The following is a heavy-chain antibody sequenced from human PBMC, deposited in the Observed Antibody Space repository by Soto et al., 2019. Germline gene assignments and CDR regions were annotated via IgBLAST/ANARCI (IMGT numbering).Heavy chain of an antibody. J-gene: IGHJ3*02. CDR3: ARPPTASLDAFDI. CDR1: GGSISSSRYY. Sequence: LETLSLTCTVSGGSISSSRYYWGWIRQPPGKGLEWIGSIFYSGSTYHNPSLKSRVTISVDTSKNQFSLKLSSVTAADTAVYYCARPPTASLDAFDIWGQGTVVTVSS. CDR2: IFYSGST. V-gene: IGHV4-39*01.